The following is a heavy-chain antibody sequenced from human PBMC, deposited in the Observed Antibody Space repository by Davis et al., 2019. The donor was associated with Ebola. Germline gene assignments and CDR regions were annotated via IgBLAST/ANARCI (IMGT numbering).Heavy chain of an antibody. J-gene: IGHJ4*02. CDR1: GFTFDDYA. CDR2: ISWNSGSI. CDR3: AKDILKGGGSYSDYFDY. Sequence: PGGSLRLFCAASGFTFDDYAMHWVRQAPGKGLEWVSGISWNSGSIGYADSVKGRFTISRDNAKNSLYLQMNSLRAEDTALYYCAKDILKGGGSYSDYFDYWGQGTLVTVSS. D-gene: IGHD1-26*01. V-gene: IGHV3-9*01.